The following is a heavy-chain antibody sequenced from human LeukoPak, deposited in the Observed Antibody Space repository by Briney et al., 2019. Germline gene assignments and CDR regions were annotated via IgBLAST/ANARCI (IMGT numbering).Heavy chain of an antibody. V-gene: IGHV3-23*01. Sequence: GGSLRLPCAASGFTFGSYGLGWVRHARGKGLEWVSPISASGSNTYYADSVKGRFTISRDNSKNTLSLQMNSLRAEDTALYYCAKEMGSSQPFDYWGQGTLVTVSS. CDR1: GFTFGSYG. D-gene: IGHD3-10*01. J-gene: IGHJ4*02. CDR3: AKEMGSSQPFDY. CDR2: ISASGSNT.